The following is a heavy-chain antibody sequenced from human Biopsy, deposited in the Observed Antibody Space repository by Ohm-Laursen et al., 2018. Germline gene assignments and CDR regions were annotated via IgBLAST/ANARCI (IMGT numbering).Heavy chain of an antibody. Sequence: GSSVKVSCNASGDSLTSYAIGWGRQAPGQGLEWMGGIIPIPNVATYAQKFQGRITITADESTSTACMELSSLTSDDTAVYFCARWKGSSWLDPWGHGTLVTVSS. CDR1: GDSLTSYA. J-gene: IGHJ5*02. V-gene: IGHV1-69*01. CDR2: IIPIPNVA. CDR3: ARWKGSSWLDP. D-gene: IGHD1-1*01.